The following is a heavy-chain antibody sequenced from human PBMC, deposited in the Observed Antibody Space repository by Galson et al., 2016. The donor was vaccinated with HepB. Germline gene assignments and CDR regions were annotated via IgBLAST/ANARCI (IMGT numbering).Heavy chain of an antibody. CDR3: AHIRLAAAETQIFDY. D-gene: IGHD6-13*01. J-gene: IGHJ4*02. CDR1: GFSLSTRGLG. V-gene: IGHV2-5*02. CDR2: IYWDEDK. Sequence: PALVKPTQTLTLTCTFSGFSLSTRGLGVGWIRQPPGKALEWLALIYWDEDKRYSSSLKSRLTITKDTSKSQVVLTMTNMDPVDTATYYCAHIRLAAAETQIFDYWGQGTLVTVSS.